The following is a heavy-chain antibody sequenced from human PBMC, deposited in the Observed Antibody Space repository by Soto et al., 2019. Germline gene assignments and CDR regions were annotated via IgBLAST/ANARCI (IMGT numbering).Heavy chain of an antibody. J-gene: IGHJ4*02. CDR2: IYYSGTT. Sequence: PSETLSLTCTVSGGSISDYYWSWIRQPPGKGLEWIGYIYYSGTTNYSPSLKSRVTISVDTSKNQFSLKLTSVTAADTAVYYCARDKITGLFDYWGQGNLVTVS. CDR3: ARDKITGLFDY. V-gene: IGHV4-59*12. D-gene: IGHD2-8*02. CDR1: GGSISDYY.